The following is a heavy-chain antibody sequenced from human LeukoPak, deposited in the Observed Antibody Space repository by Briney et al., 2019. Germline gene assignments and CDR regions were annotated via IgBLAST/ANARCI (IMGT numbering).Heavy chain of an antibody. D-gene: IGHD3-10*01. V-gene: IGHV1-24*01. CDR1: GYTLTELS. J-gene: IGHJ4*02. Sequence: SVTVSCKVSGYTLTELSMHWVRQAPGEGLEWVGGFHPEDGETIYAQKFQGRVTMTEDTSTDTAYMELSSLRSEDTAVYYCATGLYGTYYYGSGSYYNGDYWGQGTLVTVSS. CDR3: ATGLYGTYYYGSGSYYNGDY. CDR2: FHPEDGET.